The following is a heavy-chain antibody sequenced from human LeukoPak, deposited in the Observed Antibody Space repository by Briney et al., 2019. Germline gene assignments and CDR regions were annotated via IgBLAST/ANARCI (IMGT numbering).Heavy chain of an antibody. Sequence: PGRSLRLSCAASGFTFSSYAIHWVRQAPGKGLEWVTFISFDGNTKYYADSVKGRFTIFRDNSKNTLYLQINSLGTEDTAVYYCARDLSGRYTIDYWGRGTLVTVSS. CDR1: GFTFSSYA. V-gene: IGHV3-30-3*01. CDR2: ISFDGNTK. J-gene: IGHJ4*02. D-gene: IGHD1-26*01. CDR3: ARDLSGRYTIDY.